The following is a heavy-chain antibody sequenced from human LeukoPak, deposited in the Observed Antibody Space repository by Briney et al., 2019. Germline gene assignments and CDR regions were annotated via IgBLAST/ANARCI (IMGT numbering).Heavy chain of an antibody. CDR3: ARFPGYSCGYVDY. CDR1: GYTFSNSI. J-gene: IGHJ4*02. V-gene: IGHV5-51*01. D-gene: IGHD5-18*01. CDR2: IYPGDSDT. Sequence: GESLKISCKGSGYTFSNSIIGWVRQMPGKGLEWMGIIYPGDSDTRYSPSFQGQVTISADKSISTAYLQWSSLKASDTAMYYCARFPGYSCGYVDYWGQGTLVTVSS.